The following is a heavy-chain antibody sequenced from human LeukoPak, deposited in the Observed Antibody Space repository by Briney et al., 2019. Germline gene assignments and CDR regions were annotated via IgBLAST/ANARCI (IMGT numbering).Heavy chain of an antibody. V-gene: IGHV1-18*01. J-gene: IGHJ4*02. D-gene: IGHD5-24*01. CDR2: ISPYNGNT. CDR3: ARVMAATAPYYFDY. CDR1: GYTFTNYG. Sequence: ASVKVSCKASGYTFTNYGITWVRQAPGQGLEWMGWISPYNGNTNYAQKFQGRVTMTTDTSTRTAYMELRNLRSDDTALYYCARVMAATAPYYFDYWGQGTLVTVSS.